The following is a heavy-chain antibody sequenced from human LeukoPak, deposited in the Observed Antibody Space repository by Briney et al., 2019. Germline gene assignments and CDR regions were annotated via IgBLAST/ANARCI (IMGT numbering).Heavy chain of an antibody. D-gene: IGHD3-22*01. CDR3: AKDRGSGYHYFDY. J-gene: IGHJ4*02. CDR2: ISSSGESA. V-gene: IGHV3-23*01. CDR1: GFTFSIYA. Sequence: PGGSLRLSCPVSGFTFSIYAMSWVRQAPGRGLEWVSVISSSGESAYYADSVKGRLTISRDNSKNTLYLQMNSLRAEDTAVYYCAKDRGSGYHYFDYWGQGTLVTVSS.